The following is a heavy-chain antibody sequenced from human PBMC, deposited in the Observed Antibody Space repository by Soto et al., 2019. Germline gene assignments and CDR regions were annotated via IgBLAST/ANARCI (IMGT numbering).Heavy chain of an antibody. CDR3: ASIMYYYDSSGYG. Sequence: QVQLVQSGAEVKKPGSSVKVSCKASGGTLSSYTISWVRQAPGQGLEWMGGITPIFGTTNYAHKFQGRVTLTADESTGTAYMELSSPRSEDTAVYYCASIMYYYDSSGYGWGQGTPVTVSS. J-gene: IGHJ4*02. CDR2: ITPIFGTT. V-gene: IGHV1-69*12. CDR1: GGTLSSYT. D-gene: IGHD3-22*01.